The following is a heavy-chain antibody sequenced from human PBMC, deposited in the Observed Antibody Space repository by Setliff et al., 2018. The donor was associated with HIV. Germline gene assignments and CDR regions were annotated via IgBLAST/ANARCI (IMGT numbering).Heavy chain of an antibody. J-gene: IGHJ4*02. V-gene: IGHV4-59*12. CDR1: GGSISSYY. Sequence: ASETLSLTCTVSGGSISSYYWSWIRQPPGKGLEWIGYIYYSGSTNYNPSLKSRFTISRDNAKNTLYLQMTSLRAEDMAVYYCARVGTEIQLWRTGGYYFDYWGQGTLVTVSS. CDR3: ARVGTEIQLWRTGGYYFDY. CDR2: IYYSGST. D-gene: IGHD5-18*01.